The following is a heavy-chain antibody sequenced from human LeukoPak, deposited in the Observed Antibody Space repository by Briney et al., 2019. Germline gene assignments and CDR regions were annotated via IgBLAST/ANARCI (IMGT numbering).Heavy chain of an antibody. CDR1: GFTFSTYW. CDR3: ARDGVGASHDY. Sequence: GGSLRLSCEASGFTFSTYWMHWVRQAPGKGLVWVSRISRDGTTTTYADSVKGRFTISRDNAKNTLYLEMNSLRAEDTAVYFCARDGVGASHDYWGQGTLVTVSS. V-gene: IGHV3-74*01. D-gene: IGHD1-26*01. J-gene: IGHJ4*02. CDR2: ISRDGTTT.